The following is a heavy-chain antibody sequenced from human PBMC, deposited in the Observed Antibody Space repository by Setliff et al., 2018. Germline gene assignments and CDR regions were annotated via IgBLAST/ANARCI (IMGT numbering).Heavy chain of an antibody. Sequence: PSETLSLTCAVYGGSFSGYYWSWIRQPPGKGLEWIGEINHSGSTNYNPSLKSRVTISVDTSKNQFSLKLSSVTAADTAVYYCARDGSGSYQGTDAFDIWGQGTMVTVSS. CDR1: GGSFSGYY. J-gene: IGHJ3*02. D-gene: IGHD1-26*01. CDR2: INHSGST. CDR3: ARDGSGSYQGTDAFDI. V-gene: IGHV4-34*01.